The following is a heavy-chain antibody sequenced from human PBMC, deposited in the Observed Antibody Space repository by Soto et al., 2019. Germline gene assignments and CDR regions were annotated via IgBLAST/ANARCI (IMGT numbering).Heavy chain of an antibody. CDR1: GFTFSSYG. CDR2: IWYDGSNK. D-gene: IGHD4-17*01. V-gene: IGHV3-33*01. CDR3: ARGGYDYGIDP. J-gene: IGHJ5*02. Sequence: GGSLRLSCAASGFTFSSYGMHWVRQAPGKGLEWVAVIWYDGSNKYYADSVKGRFTISRDNSKNTLYLQMNSLRAEDTAVYYCARGGYDYGIDPWGQGTLVTVSS.